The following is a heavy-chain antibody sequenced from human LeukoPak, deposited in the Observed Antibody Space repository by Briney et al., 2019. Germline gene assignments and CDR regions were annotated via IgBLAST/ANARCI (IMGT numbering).Heavy chain of an antibody. CDR3: ARDGVLGVRNAFDI. D-gene: IGHD2-8*02. CDR1: GFTFNTYG. V-gene: IGHV3-30*02. Sequence: PGGSLRLSCAASGFTFNTYGMHWVRQAPGKGLEWVAFIQNDEIDKFYADSVKGRFTISRDNSKNTLYLQMNSLRAEDTAVYYCARDGVLGVRNAFDIWGQGTMVTVSS. J-gene: IGHJ3*02. CDR2: IQNDEIDK.